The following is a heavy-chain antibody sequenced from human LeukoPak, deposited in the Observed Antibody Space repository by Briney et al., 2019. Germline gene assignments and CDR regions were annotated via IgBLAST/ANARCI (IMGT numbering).Heavy chain of an antibody. D-gene: IGHD5-18*01. V-gene: IGHV4-39*01. CDR1: GGSISSSSYY. Sequence: SETLSLTCTVSGGSISSSSYYWGWIRQPPGKGLEWIGSIYYSGSTYYNPSLKSRVTISVDTSKNQFSLKLSSVTAADTAVYYCARPLGIQLWLKDAFDIWGQGTMVTVSS. CDR3: ARPLGIQLWLKDAFDI. CDR2: IYYSGST. J-gene: IGHJ3*02.